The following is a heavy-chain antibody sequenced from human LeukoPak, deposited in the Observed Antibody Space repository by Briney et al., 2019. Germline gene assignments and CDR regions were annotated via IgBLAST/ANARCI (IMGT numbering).Heavy chain of an antibody. V-gene: IGHV4-59*12. D-gene: IGHD2-8*01. CDR1: GGSISSYY. CDR3: ARDLSLTAFDI. Sequence: SETLSLTCTVSGGSISSYYWSWIRQPPGKGLEWIGYIYYSGSTNYNPSLKSRVTISVDTSKNQFSLKLSSVTAADTAVYYCARDLSLTAFDIWGQGTMVTVSS. CDR2: IYYSGST. J-gene: IGHJ3*02.